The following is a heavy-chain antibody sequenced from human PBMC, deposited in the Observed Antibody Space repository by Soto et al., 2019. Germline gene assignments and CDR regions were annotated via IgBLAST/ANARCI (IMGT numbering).Heavy chain of an antibody. D-gene: IGHD3-10*01. CDR1: GFTFSSYS. V-gene: IGHV3-21*01. CDR3: ARDGYYGSGSGYYYGMDV. CDR2: ISSSSSYI. Sequence: PGGSLRLSCAASGFTFSSYSMNWVRQAPGKGLEWVSSISSSSSYIYYADSVKGRFTISRDNAKNSLYPQMNSLRAEDTAVYYCARDGYYGSGSGYYYGMDVWGQGTTVTVSS. J-gene: IGHJ6*02.